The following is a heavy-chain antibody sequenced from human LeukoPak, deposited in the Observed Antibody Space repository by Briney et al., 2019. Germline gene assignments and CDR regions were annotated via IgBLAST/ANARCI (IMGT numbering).Heavy chain of an antibody. CDR2: ISYDGSNK. CDR1: GFTFSSYG. CDR3: AKDLFDY. Sequence: QPGRSLRLSCAASGFTFSSYGMHWVRQAPGKGLEWVAVISYDGSNKYYADSVKGRFTISRDNSKNTLYLQMNSLRAEDTAVYCCAKDLFDYWGQGTLVTVSS. V-gene: IGHV3-30*18. J-gene: IGHJ4*02.